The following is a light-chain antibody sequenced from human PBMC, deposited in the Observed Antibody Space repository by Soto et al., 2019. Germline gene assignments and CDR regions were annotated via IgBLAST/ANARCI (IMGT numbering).Light chain of an antibody. CDR3: HQYNTFWP. CDR2: DAS. V-gene: IGKV1-13*02. J-gene: IGKJ1*01. CDR1: QGISSF. Sequence: AIQLTQTPSSLSAAVVDRVTITCRASQGISSFLAWYQQKPGKAPKLLIYDASSLESGVPSRVSGSGSGTEFTLTISSLKPDDFATYYCHQYNTFWPFAPGTKVDIK.